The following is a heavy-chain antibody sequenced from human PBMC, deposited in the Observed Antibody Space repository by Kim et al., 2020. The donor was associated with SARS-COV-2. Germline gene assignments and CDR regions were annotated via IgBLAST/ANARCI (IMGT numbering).Heavy chain of an antibody. CDR1: GFTFSTYS. V-gene: IGHV3-21*01. Sequence: GGSLRLSCAASGFTFSTYSMNWVRLAPGKGLEWVSSISNRGTYISYADSLKVRFTISRDNAKNSLYLQMSSLRVEDTAVYFCARHNWQNYLFYGMDLWG. D-gene: IGHD1-20*01. J-gene: IGHJ6*01. CDR3: ARHNWQNYLFYGMDL. CDR2: ISNRGTYI.